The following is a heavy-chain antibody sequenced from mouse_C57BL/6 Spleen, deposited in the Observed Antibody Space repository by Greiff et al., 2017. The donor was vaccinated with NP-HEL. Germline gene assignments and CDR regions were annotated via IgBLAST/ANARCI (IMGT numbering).Heavy chain of an antibody. V-gene: IGHV1-18*01. CDR1: GYTFTDYN. CDR3: ARCRTVVALDFDY. CDR2: INPNNGGT. D-gene: IGHD1-1*01. Sequence: EVQLQQSGPELVKPGASVKIPCKASGYTFTDYNMDWVKQSHGKSLEWIGDINPNNGGTIYNQKFKGKATLTVDKSSSTAYIELRSLTSEDTAVYYCARCRTVVALDFDYWGQGTTLTVSS. J-gene: IGHJ2*01.